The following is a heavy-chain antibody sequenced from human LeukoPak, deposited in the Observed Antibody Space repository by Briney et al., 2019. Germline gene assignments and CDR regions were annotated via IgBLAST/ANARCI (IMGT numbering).Heavy chain of an antibody. Sequence: GGSLILSCAASGFTFSSYGLNWARQAPGKGLEWVSYISSSGTTIQYADSVEGRFTISRDNAKNSLYLQMNSLRAEDTAVYYCARVTAVAAPWVYWGQGTQVTVSS. V-gene: IGHV3-48*04. CDR3: ARVTAVAAPWVY. D-gene: IGHD6-19*01. CDR2: ISSSGTTI. CDR1: GFTFSSYG. J-gene: IGHJ4*02.